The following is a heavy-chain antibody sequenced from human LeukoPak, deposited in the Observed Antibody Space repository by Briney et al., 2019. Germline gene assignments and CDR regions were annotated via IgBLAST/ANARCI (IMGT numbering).Heavy chain of an antibody. CDR3: ARRSPSADAFDI. J-gene: IGHJ3*02. V-gene: IGHV7-4-1*02. CDR2: INTKTGTP. CDR1: GYTFTSYY. Sequence: ASVKVSCKASGYTFTSYYMHWVRQAPGQGLEWMGWINTKTGTPTYAQGFTGRFVFSLDISVTTAYLQISNLKAEDTAFYYCARRSPSADAFDIWGQGTMVTVSS.